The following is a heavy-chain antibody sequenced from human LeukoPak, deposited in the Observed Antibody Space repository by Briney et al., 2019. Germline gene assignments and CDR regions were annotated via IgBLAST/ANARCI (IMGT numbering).Heavy chain of an antibody. CDR2: IYSGGST. J-gene: IGHJ4*02. V-gene: IGHV3-53*01. D-gene: IGHD3-9*01. CDR1: GFTVSSNY. Sequence: PGGSLRLSCAASGFTVSSNYMSWVRQAPGKGLEWVSVIYSGGSTYYADSVKGRFTISRDNSKNTLYLQMNSLRAEDTAVYYCARGRKLRYFDWLLEYFDYWGQGTLVTVSS. CDR3: ARGRKLRYFDWLLEYFDY.